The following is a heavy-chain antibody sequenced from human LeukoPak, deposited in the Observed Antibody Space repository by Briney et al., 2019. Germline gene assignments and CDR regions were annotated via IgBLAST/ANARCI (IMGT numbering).Heavy chain of an antibody. Sequence: SQTLSLTCAISGDSVSSNSAAWNWIRQSPSRGLEWLGRTFYRSKWNYDYLVSLKSRITINPDTSKNQFSLQLNSVTAADTAVYYCARDSVGAKPGGSQYNWFDPWGQGTLVTVSS. V-gene: IGHV6-1*01. CDR2: TFYRSKWNY. CDR3: ARDSVGAKPGGSQYNWFDP. J-gene: IGHJ5*02. CDR1: GDSVSSNSAA. D-gene: IGHD1-26*01.